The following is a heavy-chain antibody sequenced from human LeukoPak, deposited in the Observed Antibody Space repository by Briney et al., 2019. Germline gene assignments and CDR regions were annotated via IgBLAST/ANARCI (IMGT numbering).Heavy chain of an antibody. CDR2: ITISSTYL. V-gene: IGHV3-21*01. CDR3: ARDLEQQLFDL. CDR1: GFTFSRYS. Sequence: GRSLRLSCAASGFTFSRYSMNWVRQAPGNGLEWVSSITISSTYLFYADSVKGRFTISRDNAKNSLYLQMNSLRAEDTAVYYCARDLEQQLFDLWGQGTLVTVSS. J-gene: IGHJ5*02. D-gene: IGHD6-13*01.